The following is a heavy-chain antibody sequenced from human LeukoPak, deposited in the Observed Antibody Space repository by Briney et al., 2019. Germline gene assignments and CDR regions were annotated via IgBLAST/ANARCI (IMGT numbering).Heavy chain of an antibody. CDR1: GGSISSYY. V-gene: IGHV4-59*08. D-gene: IGHD2-2*01. CDR2: IYYSGST. J-gene: IGHJ6*02. CDR3: ARHFATDCSSTSCYYYYGMDV. Sequence: SGTLSLTCTVSGGSISSYYWSWIRQPPGKGLEWIGYIYYSGSTNYNPSLKSRVTISVDTSKNQFSLKLSSVTAADTAVYYCARHFATDCSSTSCYYYYGMDVWGQGTTVTVSS.